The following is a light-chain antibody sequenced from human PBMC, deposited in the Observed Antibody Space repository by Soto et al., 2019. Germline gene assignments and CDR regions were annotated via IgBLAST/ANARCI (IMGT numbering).Light chain of an antibody. Sequence: EIVLTQSPATLSLSPGERATLSCRASQSVSSYLAGYQQNPGQAPRLLIYDASNRATGIPARFSGSGSGTDFTLTISSLEPEDCAVYYCQQRSNWFTFGPGTKVDIK. CDR3: QQRSNWFT. CDR1: QSVSSY. CDR2: DAS. J-gene: IGKJ3*01. V-gene: IGKV3-11*01.